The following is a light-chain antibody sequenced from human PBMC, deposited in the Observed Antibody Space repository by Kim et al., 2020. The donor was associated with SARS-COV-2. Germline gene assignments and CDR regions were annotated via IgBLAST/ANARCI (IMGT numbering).Light chain of an antibody. CDR3: QSYDSSLGGLV. J-gene: IGLJ3*02. CDR1: GSNIGAGYD. V-gene: IGLV1-40*01. Sequence: QRVTISCTGSGSNIGAGYDVHWYQQLPGTAPKLLIYGNNNRPSGVPDRFSGSKSGTSASLAITGLQAEDEADYFCQSYDSSLGGLVFGGGTQLTVL. CDR2: GNN.